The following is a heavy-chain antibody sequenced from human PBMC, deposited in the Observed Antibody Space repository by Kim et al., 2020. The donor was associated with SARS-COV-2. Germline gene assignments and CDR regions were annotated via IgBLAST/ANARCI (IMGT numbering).Heavy chain of an antibody. CDR3: ARDRRSGSSYYYYYGMDV. Sequence: FQGRVTITRDTSASTAYMELSSLRSEDTAVYYCARDRRSGSSYYYYYGMDVWGQGTTVTVSS. D-gene: IGHD3-10*01. J-gene: IGHJ6*02. V-gene: IGHV1-3*01.